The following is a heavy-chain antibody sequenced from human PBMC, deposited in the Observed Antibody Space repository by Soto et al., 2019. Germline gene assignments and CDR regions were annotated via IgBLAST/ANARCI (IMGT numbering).Heavy chain of an antibody. CDR1: GFTFSDHY. CDR2: MTPSGSSS. V-gene: IGHV3-11*01. D-gene: IGHD1-26*01. Sequence: QVQLVESGGDLVKPGGSLRLSCAASGFTFSDHYMSWIRQAPGKGLEWISYMTPSGSSSSYADSVKGRFTISRDNAKNSLYLQRNSLRGDDTAVYYCARELSGNYFAFELWGQGTMVTVSS. CDR3: ARELSGNYFAFEL. J-gene: IGHJ3*01.